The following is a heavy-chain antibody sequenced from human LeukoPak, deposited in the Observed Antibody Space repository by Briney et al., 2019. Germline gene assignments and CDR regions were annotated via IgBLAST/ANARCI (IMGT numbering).Heavy chain of an antibody. CDR2: IYTSGST. CDR3: ARGRRVGYSSSWYVQDY. V-gene: IGHV4-4*07. Sequence: SETLSLTCTVSGGSISSYYWSWIRQPAGKGLEWIGRIYTSGSTNYNPSLKSRVTISVDTSKNQFSLKLSSVTAADTAVYYCARGRRVGYSSSWYVQDYWGQGTLVTVSS. CDR1: GGSISSYY. D-gene: IGHD6-13*01. J-gene: IGHJ4*02.